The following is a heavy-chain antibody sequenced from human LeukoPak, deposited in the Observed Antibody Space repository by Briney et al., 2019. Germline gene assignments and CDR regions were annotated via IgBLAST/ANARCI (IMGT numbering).Heavy chain of an antibody. V-gene: IGHV3-30*03. CDR1: GFTFSRYG. D-gene: IGHD6-19*01. J-gene: IGHJ4*02. CDR3: ARDEGGEQWLVPDY. Sequence: GGSQRLSCVASGFTFSRYGMHWVRQAPGKGLEWVAVISYDGSNKYYADSVKGRFTISRDNSKNTLYLQMNSLRAEDTAVYYCARDEGGEQWLVPDYWGQGTLVTVSS. CDR2: ISYDGSNK.